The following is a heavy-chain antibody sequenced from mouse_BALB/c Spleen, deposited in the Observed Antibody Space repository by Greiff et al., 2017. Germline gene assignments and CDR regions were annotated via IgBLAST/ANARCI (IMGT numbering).Heavy chain of an antibody. CDR2: ISSGSSTI. V-gene: IGHV5-17*02. J-gene: IGHJ2*01. CDR3: ARSGLGVYCFDY. Sequence: EVKLVESGGGLVQPGGSRKLSCAASGFTFSSFGMHWVRQAPEKGLEWVAYISSGSSTIYYADTVKGRFTISRDNPKNTLFLQMTSLRSEDTAMYYCARSGLGVYCFDYRGQGATLTVSS. CDR1: GFTFSSFG. D-gene: IGHD3-3*01.